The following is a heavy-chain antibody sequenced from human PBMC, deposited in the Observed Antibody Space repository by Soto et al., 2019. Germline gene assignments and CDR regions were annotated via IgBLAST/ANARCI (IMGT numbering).Heavy chain of an antibody. CDR3: ARDYPGGSYYDY. Sequence: GSLRLSCAASGFTFSSYWMSWVRQAPGKGLEWVARINQDGSEKYYVDSVKGRFTISRDNAKNSLYLQMNSLRAEDTAVYYCARDYPGGSYYDYWGQGTLVTVSS. V-gene: IGHV3-7*03. CDR2: INQDGSEK. J-gene: IGHJ4*02. D-gene: IGHD1-26*01. CDR1: GFTFSSYW.